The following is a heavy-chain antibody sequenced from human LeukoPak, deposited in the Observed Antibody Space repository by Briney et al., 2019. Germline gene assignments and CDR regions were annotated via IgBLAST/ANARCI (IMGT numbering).Heavy chain of an antibody. Sequence: KYGESLKISCKGSGYSFTSYWIGWVRQMPGKGLEWMGIFYPGDSDTRCSPSFQGQVTISADKSISTAYLQWSSLKASDTAMYYCARSTMVRGVIRIFDYWGQGTLVTVSS. J-gene: IGHJ4*02. CDR2: FYPGDSDT. V-gene: IGHV5-51*01. D-gene: IGHD3-10*01. CDR1: GYSFTSYW. CDR3: ARSTMVRGVIRIFDY.